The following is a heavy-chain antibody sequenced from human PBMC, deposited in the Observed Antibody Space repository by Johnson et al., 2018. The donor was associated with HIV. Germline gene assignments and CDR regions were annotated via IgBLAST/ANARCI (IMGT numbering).Heavy chain of an antibody. CDR3: ARERDLDAFDI. J-gene: IGHJ3*02. Sequence: VQLVESGGGLVKPGGSLRLSCAASGFTFSDYYMSWIRQAPGKGLEWVSAISGSGGSTYYADSVKGRFTISRDNAKNSLYLQMNSLRAEDTAVYYCARERDLDAFDIWGQGTMVTVSS. V-gene: IGHV3-11*04. CDR1: GFTFSDYY. D-gene: IGHD3-3*01. CDR2: ISGSGGST.